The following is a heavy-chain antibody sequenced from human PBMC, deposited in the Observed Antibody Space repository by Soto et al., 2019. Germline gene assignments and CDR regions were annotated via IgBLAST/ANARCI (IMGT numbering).Heavy chain of an antibody. D-gene: IGHD1-26*01. Sequence: PSETLSLTCTVSGGSISSYYWSWIRQPPGKGLEWIGYIYYSGSTNYNPSLKSRVTISVDTSKNQLSLKLSSVTAADTAVYYCASNGRNYYYGMDVWGQGTTVTVYS. J-gene: IGHJ6*02. V-gene: IGHV4-59*01. CDR1: GGSISSYY. CDR3: ASNGRNYYYGMDV. CDR2: IYYSGST.